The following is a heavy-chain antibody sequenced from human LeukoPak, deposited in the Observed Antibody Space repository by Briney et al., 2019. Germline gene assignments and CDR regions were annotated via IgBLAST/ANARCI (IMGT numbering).Heavy chain of an antibody. Sequence: GGSLRLSCAASGFNFNDFYMSWIRQAPGKGLEWISYISGSGTTIYYADSVKGRFTISRDNAKNSVYLQLTSLRAEDTAVYYCARGHGDPIFDYWGQGTLVTVSS. D-gene: IGHD4-17*01. V-gene: IGHV3-11*04. CDR1: GFNFNDFY. J-gene: IGHJ4*02. CDR3: ARGHGDPIFDY. CDR2: ISGSGTTI.